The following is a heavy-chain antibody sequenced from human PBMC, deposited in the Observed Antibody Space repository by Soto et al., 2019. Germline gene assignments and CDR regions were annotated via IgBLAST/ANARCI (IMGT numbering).Heavy chain of an antibody. Sequence: QVQLVQSGAEVKKPGSSVKVSCKASGGTFSSYAISWVRQAPGQGLEWMGGIIPIFGTANYAQKFQGRVTITADESTGTAYMERSSLRSEDTAVYYCARGRSGDYVWGSYRSGWFDPWGQGTLVTVSS. D-gene: IGHD3-16*02. J-gene: IGHJ5*02. CDR2: IIPIFGTA. CDR3: ARGRSGDYVWGSYRSGWFDP. V-gene: IGHV1-69*01. CDR1: GGTFSSYA.